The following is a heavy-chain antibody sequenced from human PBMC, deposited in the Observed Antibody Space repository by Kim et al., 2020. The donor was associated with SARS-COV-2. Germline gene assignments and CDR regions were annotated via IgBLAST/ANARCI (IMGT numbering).Heavy chain of an antibody. V-gene: IGHV3-30*18. CDR1: GFTFSSRG. CDR2: ISSGGSTT. Sequence: GGSLRLSCAASGFTFSSRGMHWVRQAPGKGLEWVAIISSGGSTTYYGASVRGRFTISRDNSKNTLYLEMNSLRVEDTAMYYCVKEDSQYFFDYWGQGTLVTVSS. J-gene: IGHJ4*02. CDR3: VKEDSQYFFDY.